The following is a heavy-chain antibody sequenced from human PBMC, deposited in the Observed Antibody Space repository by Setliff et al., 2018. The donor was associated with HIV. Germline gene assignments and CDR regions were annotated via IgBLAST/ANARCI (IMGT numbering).Heavy chain of an antibody. J-gene: IGHJ4*02. CDR2: INPNSGGT. V-gene: IGHV1-2*02. CDR3: ARDRRYSGTYHIDY. Sequence: ASVKVSCKASGYTLAGYFMHWVRQAPGQGLEWMGWINPNSGGTNYAQKFQGRVTMTRDTSISTAFLELRSLRSDDTAMYYCARDRRYSGTYHIDYWGQGTRVTVSS. CDR1: GYTLAGYF. D-gene: IGHD1-26*01.